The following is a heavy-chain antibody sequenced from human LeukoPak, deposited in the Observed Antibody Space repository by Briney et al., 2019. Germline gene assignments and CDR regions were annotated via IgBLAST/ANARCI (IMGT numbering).Heavy chain of an antibody. CDR2: ISHSTTHV. J-gene: IGHJ6*02. CDR3: ARQGYRHDRGEYYYSGLDV. V-gene: IGHV3-21*01. D-gene: IGHD5-12*01. Sequence: GGSLRLSCAASGFTFNTYSLNWVRQAPGKGPEWVASISHSTTHVSYADSVKGRFTISRDNAKNSSYLQLDSLGVDDTAVYYCARQGYRHDRGEYYYSGLDVWGQGTTVTVSS. CDR1: GFTFNTYS.